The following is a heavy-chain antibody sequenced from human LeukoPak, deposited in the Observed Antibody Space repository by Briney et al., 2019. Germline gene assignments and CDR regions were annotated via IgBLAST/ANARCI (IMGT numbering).Heavy chain of an antibody. CDR1: GGSFSGYY. CDR3: AGGGYSYGRNSYFDY. CDR2: INHSGST. J-gene: IGHJ4*02. D-gene: IGHD5-18*01. V-gene: IGHV4-34*01. Sequence: PSETLSHTCAVYGGSFSGYYWSWIRQPPGKGLEWIGEINHSGSTNYNPSLKSRVTISVDTSKNQFSLKLSSVTAADTAVYYCAGGGYSYGRNSYFDYWGQGTLVTVSS.